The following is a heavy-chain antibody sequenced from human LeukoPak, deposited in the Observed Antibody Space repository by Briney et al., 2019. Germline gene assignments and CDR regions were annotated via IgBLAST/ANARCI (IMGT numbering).Heavy chain of an antibody. Sequence: PSETLSLTCAVYGGSFSGYYWSWIRQPPGKGLEWIGEINHSGSTNYNPSLKSRVTISVDTSKNQFSLKLSSVTAADTAVYYCARGCRINDIVVVVAARGRYFDYWGQGTLVTVSS. CDR1: GGSFSGYY. CDR2: INHSGST. CDR3: ARGCRINDIVVVVAARGRYFDY. V-gene: IGHV4-34*01. J-gene: IGHJ4*02. D-gene: IGHD2-15*01.